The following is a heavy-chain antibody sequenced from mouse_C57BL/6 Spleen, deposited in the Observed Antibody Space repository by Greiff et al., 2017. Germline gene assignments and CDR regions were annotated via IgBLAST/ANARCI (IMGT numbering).Heavy chain of an antibody. CDR3: VRDRIYDYAYYYAMDY. CDR2: IRSKSSNYAT. J-gene: IGHJ4*01. Sequence: EVKLMESGGGLVQPKGSLKLSCAASGFTFNTYAMHWVRQAPGKGLEWVARIRSKSSNYATYYADSVKDRFTISRDDSQSMLYLQMNNLKTEDTAMYYRVRDRIYDYAYYYAMDYWGQGTSVTVSS. V-gene: IGHV10-3*01. D-gene: IGHD2-4*01. CDR1: GFTFNTYA.